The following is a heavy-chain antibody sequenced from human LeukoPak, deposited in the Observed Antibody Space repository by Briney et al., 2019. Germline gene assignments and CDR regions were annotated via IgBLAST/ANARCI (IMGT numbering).Heavy chain of an antibody. Sequence: SSETLSLTCAVYGGSFSGYYWSWIRQPPGKGLEWIGEINHSGSTNYNPSLKSRVTISVDKSKNQFSLKLSSVTAADTAVYYCARVERYCSGGSCYHGAFDIWGQGTMVTVSS. CDR2: INHSGST. D-gene: IGHD2-15*01. CDR1: GGSFSGYY. V-gene: IGHV4-34*01. CDR3: ARVERYCSGGSCYHGAFDI. J-gene: IGHJ3*02.